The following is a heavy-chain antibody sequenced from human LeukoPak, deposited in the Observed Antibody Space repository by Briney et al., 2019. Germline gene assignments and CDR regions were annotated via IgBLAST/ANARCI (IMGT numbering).Heavy chain of an antibody. CDR3: ARLTSLDQ. J-gene: IGHJ4*02. Sequence: PGGSLRLSCAASGFTVSSNYMSWVRQAPGKGLEWVSVIYSGGSTYYADSVKGRFTISRDNAKNSLYLQMSSLRVEDTAVYYCARLTSLDQWGQGTLVTVSS. CDR2: IYSGGST. CDR1: GFTVSSNY. V-gene: IGHV3-66*04.